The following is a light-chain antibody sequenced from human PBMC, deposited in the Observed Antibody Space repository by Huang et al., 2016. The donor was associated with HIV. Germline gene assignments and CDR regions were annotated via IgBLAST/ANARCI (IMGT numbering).Light chain of an antibody. V-gene: IGKV3-11*01. CDR2: DAS. Sequence: DIVLTQSPAPLSLYPGERATLSGRASQSVSNYLAWYQQKPGQAPRLRINDASNRATGIPARCSGSGSGTDFTLTSSSLEPEDVAVYYCQQRSNWSPRYTFGQGTKLEIK. J-gene: IGKJ2*01. CDR3: QQRSNWSPRYT. CDR1: QSVSNY.